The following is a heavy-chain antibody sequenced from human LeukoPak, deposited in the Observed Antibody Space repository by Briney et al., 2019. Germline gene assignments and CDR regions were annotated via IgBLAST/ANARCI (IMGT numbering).Heavy chain of an antibody. J-gene: IGHJ4*02. V-gene: IGHV3-48*01. Sequence: GGPLRLSCEASGFTFSSYSMNWVRQAPGKGLEWVSYISSTSDTIYYADSVKGRFTISRDNAKNSVYLQMNSLRAEDTAVYFCARSSGYPYLDYWGQGTLVTVSS. CDR2: ISSTSDTI. CDR1: GFTFSSYS. CDR3: ARSSGYPYLDY. D-gene: IGHD3-22*01.